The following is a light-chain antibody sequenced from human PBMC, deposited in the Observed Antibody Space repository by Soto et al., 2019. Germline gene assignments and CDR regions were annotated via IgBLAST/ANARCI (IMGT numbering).Light chain of an antibody. Sequence: EIVLTQSPGTLSLSPGERATLSCRASQTVRNNYLAWYQQKPGRAPRVLIYAASTRATGIPVRFSGGGSGTDFTLTISRLEPEDFAVYFCQQFASYPLTFGGGTKVEIK. V-gene: IGKV3-20*01. CDR3: QQFASYPLT. CDR2: AAS. CDR1: QTVRNNY. J-gene: IGKJ4*01.